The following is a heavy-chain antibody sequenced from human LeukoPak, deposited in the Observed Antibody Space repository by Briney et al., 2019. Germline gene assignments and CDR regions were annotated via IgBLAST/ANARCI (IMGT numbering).Heavy chain of an antibody. V-gene: IGHV3-7*01. Sequence: PGGSLRLSCAASGFTFSTYWMTWVRQAPGKGLEWVANIKEDGSEKYYVDSVKGRFTISRDSAKNSLYLQMNTLRAEDTAVYYCTRDAGCSGGTCYSLYDSWGQGTLVTVSS. CDR2: IKEDGSEK. CDR1: GFTFSTYW. J-gene: IGHJ4*02. D-gene: IGHD2-15*01. CDR3: TRDAGCSGGTCYSLYDS.